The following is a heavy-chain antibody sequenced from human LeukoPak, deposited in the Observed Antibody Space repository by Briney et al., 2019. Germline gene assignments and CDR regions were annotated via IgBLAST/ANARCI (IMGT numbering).Heavy chain of an antibody. CDR3: ARDPGSGYEEHFDY. J-gene: IGHJ4*02. CDR1: GHTFSSYN. V-gene: IGHV3-48*04. Sequence: GGSLRLSCAASGHTFSSYNMNWVRQAPGKGLEWVSYISSSGSTMYYTDSVKGRFTISRDNAKDSLYLQMNSLRAEDTAVYYCARDPGSGYEEHFDYWGQGTLVTVSS. CDR2: ISSSGSTM. D-gene: IGHD5-12*01.